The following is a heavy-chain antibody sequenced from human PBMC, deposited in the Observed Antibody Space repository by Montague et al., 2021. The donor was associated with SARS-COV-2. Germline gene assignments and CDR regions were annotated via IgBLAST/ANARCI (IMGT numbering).Heavy chain of an antibody. CDR2: IYYSWST. CDR3: ARGSGWMGNAFDI. J-gene: IGHJ3*02. Sequence: ETLSLTCTVSGGSISSYYCSWIRQPPGKGLEWIGFIYYSWSTNSNPSLKRRVTISVDTSKHQFSLKLSSVAAADTAVYYCARGSGWMGNAFDIWGQGTMVTVSS. V-gene: IGHV4-59*01. CDR1: GGSISSYY. D-gene: IGHD6-19*01.